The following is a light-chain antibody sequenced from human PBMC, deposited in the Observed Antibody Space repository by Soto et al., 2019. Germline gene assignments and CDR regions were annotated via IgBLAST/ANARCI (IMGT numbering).Light chain of an antibody. CDR3: QQYGSSPQT. Sequence: EIVLTQSPGTLSLSPGERATLSCRASQSVSSSYLAWYQQQPGQAPRLLIYGASSRATGIPDRFSGSGSGTDFTLTISRLEAEHFAGYYCQQYGSSPQTFGQGTKVEIK. CDR1: QSVSSSY. CDR2: GAS. V-gene: IGKV3-20*01. J-gene: IGKJ1*01.